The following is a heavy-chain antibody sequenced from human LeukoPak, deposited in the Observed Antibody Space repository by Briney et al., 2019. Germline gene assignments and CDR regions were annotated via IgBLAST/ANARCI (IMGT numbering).Heavy chain of an antibody. CDR2: IYYSGST. V-gene: IGHV4-30-4*08. J-gene: IGHJ4*02. D-gene: IGHD3-10*01. Sequence: SETLSLTCTVSGGSISSGDYYWSWIRQPPGKGLEGIGYIYYSGSTYYNPSLKSRVTISVATSKNQFSLKLTSVTAADTAVYYCARAPGYYGSGSPSAALLIDWGQGTLVTVSS. CDR3: ARAPGYYGSGSPSAALLID. CDR1: GGSISSGDYY.